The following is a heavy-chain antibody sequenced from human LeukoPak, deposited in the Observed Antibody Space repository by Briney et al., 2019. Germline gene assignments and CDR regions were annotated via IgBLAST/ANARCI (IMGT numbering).Heavy chain of an antibody. CDR2: IYTSGST. CDR1: GGSISSYY. CDR3: ARGLGIVVVPAARQRRAFDI. J-gene: IGHJ3*02. V-gene: IGHV4-4*07. D-gene: IGHD2-2*03. Sequence: SETLSLTCTVSGGSISSYYWSWIRQPAGKGLEWLGRIYTSGSTNYNPSLKSRVTMSVDTSKNQFSLKLSSVTAADTAVYYCARGLGIVVVPAARQRRAFDIWGQGTMVTVSS.